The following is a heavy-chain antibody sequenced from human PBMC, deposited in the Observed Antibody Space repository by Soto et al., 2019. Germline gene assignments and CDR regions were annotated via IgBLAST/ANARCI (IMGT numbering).Heavy chain of an antibody. CDR3: AKDTHGTPGY. CDR2: ISYDGSNK. CDR1: GFTFSSYG. Sequence: QVQLVESGGGVVQPGRSLRLSCAASGFTFSSYGMHWVRQAPGKGLEWVAVISYDGSNKYYADSVKGRFTISRDNSKNTLYLQMNRLRAEDTAVYYCAKDTHGTPGYWGQGTLVTVSS. V-gene: IGHV3-30*18. D-gene: IGHD1-26*01. J-gene: IGHJ4*02.